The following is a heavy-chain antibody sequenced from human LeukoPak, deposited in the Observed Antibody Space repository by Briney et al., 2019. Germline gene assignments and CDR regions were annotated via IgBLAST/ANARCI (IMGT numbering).Heavy chain of an antibody. CDR3: AKVSYYYDSSGDDY. CDR2: ISGGGGST. CDR1: GFTFSSYA. Sequence: PGGSLRLSCAASGFTFSSYAMRWVRQAPGKGLEWVSVISGGGGSTYYADSVKGRLTIYRDNSKNTLYLQMNSLRAEDTAVYYCAKVSYYYDSSGDDYWGQGTLVTVS. J-gene: IGHJ4*02. D-gene: IGHD3-22*01. V-gene: IGHV3-23*01.